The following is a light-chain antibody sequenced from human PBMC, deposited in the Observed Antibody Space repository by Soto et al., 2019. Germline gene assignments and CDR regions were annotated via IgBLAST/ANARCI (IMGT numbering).Light chain of an antibody. V-gene: IGKV1-9*01. Sequence: IQLTQSPSSLSASVGDRVTMTCRASQGISSFLAWYQQKPGKAPKLLIYGASTLQSGVPSRFSGSGSGTDFSLTISRLQPEDFATYYCQHLNTYPFTFGGGTKVEIK. CDR1: QGISSF. CDR2: GAS. CDR3: QHLNTYPFT. J-gene: IGKJ4*01.